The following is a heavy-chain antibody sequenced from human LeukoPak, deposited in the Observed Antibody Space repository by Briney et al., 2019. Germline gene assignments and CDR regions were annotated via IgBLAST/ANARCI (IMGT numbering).Heavy chain of an antibody. CDR1: GFPFSNYW. V-gene: IGHV3-74*01. CDR2: VNSDGSTT. D-gene: IGHD6-13*01. CDR3: ARGYYSSSRFDS. J-gene: IGHJ4*02. Sequence: HPGGSLRLSCAASGFPFSNYWMHGVRQAPGKGLVWVSRVNSDGSTTNYADSVKGRFTISRDNAENTLYMRMNSLRPEDTAVYYCARGYYSSSRFDSSGQGTLVTVSS.